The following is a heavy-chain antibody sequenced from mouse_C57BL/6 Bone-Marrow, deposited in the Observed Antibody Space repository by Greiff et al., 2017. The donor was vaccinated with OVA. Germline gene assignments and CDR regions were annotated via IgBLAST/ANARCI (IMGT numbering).Heavy chain of an antibody. Sequence: EVQLQESGGDLVKPGGSLKLSCAASGFTFSSYGMSWVRQTPDKRLEWVATISSGGSYTYYPDSVKGRFTISRDNAKNTLYLQMSSLKSEDTAMYYCARPAYGNYWYFDVWGTGTTVTVSS. J-gene: IGHJ1*03. CDR1: GFTFSSYG. D-gene: IGHD2-1*01. CDR2: ISSGGSYT. CDR3: ARPAYGNYWYFDV. V-gene: IGHV5-6*01.